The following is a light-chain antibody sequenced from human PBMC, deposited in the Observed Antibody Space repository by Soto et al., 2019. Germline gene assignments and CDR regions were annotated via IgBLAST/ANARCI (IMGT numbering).Light chain of an antibody. CDR1: QTVINGN. V-gene: IGKV3-20*01. Sequence: EIVLTQSQGTLSLSPGERATLSCRASQTVINGNLVWYQQRPGQAPRVVIYSASRRGTGSPARFSGSGSGTDFTLTTSRLEPEGFAEEFFLLFSRSPYTLLQGTMRQMK. J-gene: IGKJ2*01. CDR3: LLFSRSPYT. CDR2: SAS.